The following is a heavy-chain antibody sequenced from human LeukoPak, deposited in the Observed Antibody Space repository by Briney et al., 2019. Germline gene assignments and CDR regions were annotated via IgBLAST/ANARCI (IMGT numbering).Heavy chain of an antibody. CDR2: IKQDGSEK. D-gene: IGHD3-22*01. CDR3: ARAGGYYYDSSGYYYAEEYYFDY. J-gene: IGHJ4*02. Sequence: GGSLRLSCAASAFTFRSFWMSWVRQAPGKGLEWVANIKQDGSEKYYVDSVKGRFTISRDNAKNTLFLQMNSLRAEDTAVYYCARAGGYYYDSSGYYYAEEYYFDYWGQGTLVTVSS. CDR1: AFTFRSFW. V-gene: IGHV3-7*05.